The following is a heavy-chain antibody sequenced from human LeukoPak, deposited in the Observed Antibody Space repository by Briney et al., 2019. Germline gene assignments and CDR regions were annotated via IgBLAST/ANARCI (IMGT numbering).Heavy chain of an antibody. CDR1: GFTFSSYG. D-gene: IGHD6-13*01. CDR2: ISYDGSNK. J-gene: IGHJ4*02. CDR3: ARDLRQQLHDYHFDY. Sequence: GGSLRLSCAASGFTFSSYGMHWVRQAPGKGLEWVAVISYDGSNKYYADSVKGRFTISRDNSKNTLYLQMNSLRAEDTAVYYCARDLRQQLHDYHFDYWGQGTLVTVSS. V-gene: IGHV3-30*19.